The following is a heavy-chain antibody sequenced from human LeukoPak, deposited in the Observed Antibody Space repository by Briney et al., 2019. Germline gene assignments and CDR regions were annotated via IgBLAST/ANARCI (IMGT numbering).Heavy chain of an antibody. D-gene: IGHD4-17*01. J-gene: IGHJ4*02. CDR2: IYYSGST. V-gene: IGHV4-59*01. CDR1: GGSITSYY. Sequence: SETLSLTCTVSGGSITSYYWSWIRQPPGKGLEWIGYIYYSGSTNYNPSLKSRVTRLVDTSKNQFSLKLSSVTAADTAVYYCARNGDYVGFDYWGQGTLVTVSS. CDR3: ARNGDYVGFDY.